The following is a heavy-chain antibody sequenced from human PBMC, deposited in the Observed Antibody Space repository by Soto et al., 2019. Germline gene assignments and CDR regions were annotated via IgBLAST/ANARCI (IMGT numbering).Heavy chain of an antibody. CDR1: GYTFSNYG. V-gene: IGHV1-18*01. CDR3: ARVVPGAEAWFGP. CDR2: ISLYSDGT. J-gene: IGHJ5*02. D-gene: IGHD2-2*01. Sequence: ASVKFSCKTSGYTFSNYGITWVRQAPGQPLEWLGWISLYSDGTNYAQKFQGRVSMTTDTSTTTASMELRSLRSDDTAVYSCARVVPGAEAWFGPWGQGTLVTVSS.